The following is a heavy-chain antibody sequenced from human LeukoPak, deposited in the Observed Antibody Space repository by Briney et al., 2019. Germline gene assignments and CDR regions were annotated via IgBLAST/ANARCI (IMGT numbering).Heavy chain of an antibody. J-gene: IGHJ5*02. CDR1: GDSVSSNSVT. CDR2: TYYRSTWYN. V-gene: IGHV6-1*01. D-gene: IGHD2-2*01. Sequence: SQTLSLTCAISGDSVSSNSVTWNWVKQSPSRGLEWLGRTYYRSTWYNDYAVSVRGRITVNPDTSKNQFSLHLNSVTPEDTAVYYCARRLTQYDCFDPWGQGILVTVSS. CDR3: ARRLTQYDCFDP.